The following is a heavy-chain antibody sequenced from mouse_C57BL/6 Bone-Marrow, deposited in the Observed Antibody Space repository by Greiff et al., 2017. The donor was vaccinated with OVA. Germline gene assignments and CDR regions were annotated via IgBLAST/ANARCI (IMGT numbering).Heavy chain of an antibody. D-gene: IGHD2-5*01. Sequence: VQLQQPGAELVRPGTSVKLSCKASGYTFTSYWMHWVKQRPGQGLEWIGVIDPSDSYTNYNQKFKGKATLTVDTSSSTAYMQLSSLTSEGSAVYYCARPAYYSNYVDYWGQGTTLTVSS. J-gene: IGHJ2*01. CDR3: ARPAYYSNYVDY. CDR1: GYTFTSYW. CDR2: IDPSDSYT. V-gene: IGHV1-59*01.